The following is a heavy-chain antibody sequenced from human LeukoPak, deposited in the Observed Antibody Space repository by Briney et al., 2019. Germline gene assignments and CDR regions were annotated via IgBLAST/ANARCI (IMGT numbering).Heavy chain of an antibody. Sequence: GGSLRLSCAASGFTFSSYEMNWVRQAPGKGLEWVSYISSSGSTIYYADSVKGRFTISRDNAKNSLYLQMNSLRAEDTAVYYCARAGRYFDWLIYYYYMDVWGKGTTVTVSS. J-gene: IGHJ6*03. CDR2: ISSSGSTI. CDR3: ARAGRYFDWLIYYYYMDV. V-gene: IGHV3-48*03. D-gene: IGHD3-9*01. CDR1: GFTFSSYE.